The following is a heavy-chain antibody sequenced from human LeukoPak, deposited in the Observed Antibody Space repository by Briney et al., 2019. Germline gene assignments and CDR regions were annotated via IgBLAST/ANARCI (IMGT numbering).Heavy chain of an antibody. Sequence: GGSLRLSCAASGFTSRSYAMHWVRQAPGKGLEWVAVISYDGSNKYYADSVKGRFTISRDNSKNTLYLQMNSLRAEDTAVYYCARGIDPGYSYGPFDYWGQGTLVTVSS. J-gene: IGHJ4*02. CDR3: ARGIDPGYSYGPFDY. CDR2: ISYDGSNK. D-gene: IGHD5-18*01. V-gene: IGHV3-30-3*01. CDR1: GFTSRSYA.